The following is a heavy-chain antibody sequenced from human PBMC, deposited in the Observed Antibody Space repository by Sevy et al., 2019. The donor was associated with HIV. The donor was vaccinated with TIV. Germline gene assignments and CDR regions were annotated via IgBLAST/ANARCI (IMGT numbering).Heavy chain of an antibody. D-gene: IGHD6-19*01. CDR1: GLSFSSYA. CDR2: INGPGGST. Sequence: GGSLRLSCAASGLSFSSYAMNWVRQAPGEGLEWVSTINGPGGSTYYSDSVKGRFTISRDNSKNTLFLQMNSLRAEDTAIYYCASDRSSGWPLWGHGTLVTVSS. CDR3: ASDRSSGWPL. J-gene: IGHJ4*01. V-gene: IGHV3-23*01.